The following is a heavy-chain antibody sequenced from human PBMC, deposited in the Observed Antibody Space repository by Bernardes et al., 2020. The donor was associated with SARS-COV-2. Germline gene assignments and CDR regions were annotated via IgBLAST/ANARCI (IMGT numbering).Heavy chain of an antibody. CDR3: ARYCSGGSCSLGYYGMDV. J-gene: IGHJ6*02. D-gene: IGHD2-15*01. Sequence: SETLSLTCAVSGGSISSGGYSWSWIRQPPGKGLEWIGYIYHSGSTYYNPSLKSRVTISVDRSKNQFSLKLSSVTAADTAVYYCARYCSGGSCSLGYYGMDVWGQGTTVTVSS. CDR1: GGSISSGGYS. CDR2: IYHSGST. V-gene: IGHV4-30-2*01.